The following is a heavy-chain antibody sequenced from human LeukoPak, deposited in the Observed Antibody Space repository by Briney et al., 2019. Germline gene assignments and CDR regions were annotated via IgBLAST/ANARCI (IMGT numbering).Heavy chain of an antibody. CDR1: GFTFSSYA. V-gene: IGHV3-23*01. CDR3: AKGQISAADY. J-gene: IGHJ4*02. Sequence: PGGSLRLSCAASGFTFSSYAMNWVRQAPGKGLEWVSAVSGTGHSTYYADSVKGRFTISRDNSKNTPYLQMNSLRAEDTAVYYCAKGQISAADYWGQGTLVTVSS. CDR2: VSGTGHST. D-gene: IGHD6-13*01.